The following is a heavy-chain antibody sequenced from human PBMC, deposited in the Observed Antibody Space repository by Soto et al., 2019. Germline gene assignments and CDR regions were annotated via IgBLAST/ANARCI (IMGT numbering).Heavy chain of an antibody. CDR3: ARGSWDDVSGHYYMDV. D-gene: IGHD1-1*01. CDR2: TYYKSKWFN. J-gene: IGHJ6*03. Sequence: SQTLSLTCAISGDSVSSNSAGWHWVRQTPSRGLEWLGRTYYKSKWFNNYAVSVKSRITINPDTSQNQFSLHLDSVTPEDTAVYFCARGSWDDVSGHYYMDVWGKGTTVTVSS. V-gene: IGHV6-1*01. CDR1: GDSVSSNSAG.